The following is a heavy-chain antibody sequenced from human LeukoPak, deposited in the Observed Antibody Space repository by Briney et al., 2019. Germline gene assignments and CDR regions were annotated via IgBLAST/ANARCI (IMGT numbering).Heavy chain of an antibody. D-gene: IGHD5-18*01. CDR1: GGSISSGNYY. CDR2: IYYSGTT. Sequence: SETLSLTCSVSGGSISSGNYYCSWIRQHPGKGLEWIGSIYYSGTTSYTPSLKSRVSISVETSKNPFSLRLSSVTAADTAVYYCARADTGYHGFDIWGQGTMVTVSS. V-gene: IGHV4-31*03. J-gene: IGHJ3*02. CDR3: ARADTGYHGFDI.